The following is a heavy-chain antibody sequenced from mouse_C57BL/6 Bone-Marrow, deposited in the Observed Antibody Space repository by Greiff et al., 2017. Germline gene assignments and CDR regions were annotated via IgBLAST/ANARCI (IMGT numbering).Heavy chain of an antibody. D-gene: IGHD2-5*01. J-gene: IGHJ4*01. CDR3: SINNYSNPSFALDF. CDR2: IHPNSGST. Sequence: QVQLQQPGAELVKPGASVKLSCKASGYTFSSYWMHWVKQRPGQGLEWIGMIHPNSGSTNYTEKFKSQATLTVDKSSSTAYIQLSSLTSEDSAVYYCSINNYSNPSFALDFWVPGPSVTVAS. CDR1: GYTFSSYW. V-gene: IGHV1-64*01.